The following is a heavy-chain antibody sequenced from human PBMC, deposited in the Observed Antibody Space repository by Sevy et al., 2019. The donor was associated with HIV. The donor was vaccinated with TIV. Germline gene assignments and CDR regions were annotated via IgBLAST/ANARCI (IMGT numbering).Heavy chain of an antibody. CDR3: AKVGYCCTTSCYIIYYGMDV. CDR2: TSGSGGST. D-gene: IGHD2-2*02. V-gene: IGHV3-23*01. CDR1: GFTFSSYA. Sequence: GGSLRLSCAASGFTFSSYAMSWVRQAPGKGLEWVSGTSGSGGSTYYADSVKGRFTISRDKSKNTLYLQMNSLRAEDTAVYYCAKVGYCCTTSCYIIYYGMDVWGQGTTVTVSS. J-gene: IGHJ6*02.